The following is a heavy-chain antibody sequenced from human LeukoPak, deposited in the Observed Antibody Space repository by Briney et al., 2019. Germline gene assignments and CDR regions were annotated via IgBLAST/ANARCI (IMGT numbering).Heavy chain of an antibody. CDR1: GHTLKHLS. Sequence: ASLKVSCKAFGHTLKHLSIHWVRQAPGKGLEWLGGIDPEYDERMYAPKFQGRVTVTEDNSIDTAYMELTSLSSDDTGVYYCSTETAGNYWGQGTLVTVSS. V-gene: IGHV1-24*01. CDR2: IDPEYDER. J-gene: IGHJ4*02. CDR3: STETAGNY.